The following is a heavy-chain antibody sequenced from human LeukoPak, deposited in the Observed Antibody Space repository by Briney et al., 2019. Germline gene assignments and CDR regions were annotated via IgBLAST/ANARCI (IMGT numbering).Heavy chain of an antibody. D-gene: IGHD2-8*01. CDR2: VNHDGDT. CDR3: ARGPVALPNDRLNFFFDF. CDR1: GASFNTYC. Sequence: PSETLSLTCAVYGASFNTYCWTWIRQSPDKGLEWIGEVNHDGDTNVNPSLRSRVVMSVDASKNQFSLKLTSVTATDTAVYFCARGPVALPNDRLNFFFDFWGQGTLVTVSS. V-gene: IGHV4-34*01. J-gene: IGHJ5*01.